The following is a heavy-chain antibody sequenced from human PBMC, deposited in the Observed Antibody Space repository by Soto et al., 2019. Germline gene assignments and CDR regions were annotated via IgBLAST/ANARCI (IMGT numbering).Heavy chain of an antibody. V-gene: IGHV4-59*08. J-gene: IGHJ3*02. D-gene: IGHD3-16*01. CDR1: GGSISSYY. CDR3: ARRWGSAFDI. Sequence: SETLSLTCTVSGGSISSYYWSWIRQPPGKGLEWIGYIYYSGGTNYNPSLKSRVTISVDTSKNQFSLKLSSVTAADTAVYYCARRWGSAFDIWGQGTMVTVSS. CDR2: IYYSGGT.